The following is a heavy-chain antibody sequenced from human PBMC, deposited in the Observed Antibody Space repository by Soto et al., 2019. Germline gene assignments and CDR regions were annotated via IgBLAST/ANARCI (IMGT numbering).Heavy chain of an antibody. CDR3: ARGFRGYYDYVWGSYRYNSPDY. Sequence: QVQLVQSGAEVKKPGASVKVSCKASGYTFTSYDINWVRQATGQGLEWMGWMNPNSGNTGYAQKFQGRVTMTRIPSISTAYMELSSLRSEDTAVYYCARGFRGYYDYVWGSYRYNSPDYWGQGTLVTVSS. D-gene: IGHD3-16*02. CDR2: MNPNSGNT. CDR1: GYTFTSYD. J-gene: IGHJ4*02. V-gene: IGHV1-8*01.